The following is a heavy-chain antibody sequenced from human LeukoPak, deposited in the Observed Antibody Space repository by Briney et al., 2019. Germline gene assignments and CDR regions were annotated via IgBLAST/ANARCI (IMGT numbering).Heavy chain of an antibody. CDR2: MKQDGSET. CDR3: ARNLPFDY. J-gene: IGHJ4*02. D-gene: IGHD1-14*01. Sequence: PGGSLRLSRSASGFTFSLYWMSWVRQAPGKGLEWVAIMKQDGSETYYVDSVKGRFTISRDNGKSSLYLQVNSLRAEDTAVYYCARNLPFDYWGQGTLVTVSS. CDR1: GFTFSLYW. V-gene: IGHV3-7*01.